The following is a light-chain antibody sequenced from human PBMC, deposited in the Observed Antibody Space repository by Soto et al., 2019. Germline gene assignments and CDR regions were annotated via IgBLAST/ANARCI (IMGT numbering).Light chain of an antibody. Sequence: DIQMTQSPSTLSASVGERVTLTCRASQSISYWLAWYQQKSGKAPKLLIYDASDLERGVPSRFSGSGSGTEFTLTISGLQPDDFATYYCQQYDSYCTFGGGTKVEIK. CDR2: DAS. CDR3: QQYDSYCT. CDR1: QSISYW. V-gene: IGKV1-5*01. J-gene: IGKJ4*01.